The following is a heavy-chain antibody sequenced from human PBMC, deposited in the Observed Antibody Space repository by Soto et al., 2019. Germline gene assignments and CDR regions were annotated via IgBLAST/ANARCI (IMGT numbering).Heavy chain of an antibody. CDR2: INHSGST. CDR3: ARGRDFWSGYYGLWWFDP. Sequence: SETLSLTCAVYGGSFSGYYWSWIRQPPGKGLEWIGEINHSGSTNYNPSLKSRVTISVDTSKNQFSLKLSSVTAADTAVYYCARGRDFWSGYYGLWWFDPWGQGTLVTVSS. D-gene: IGHD3-3*01. CDR1: GGSFSGYY. J-gene: IGHJ5*02. V-gene: IGHV4-34*01.